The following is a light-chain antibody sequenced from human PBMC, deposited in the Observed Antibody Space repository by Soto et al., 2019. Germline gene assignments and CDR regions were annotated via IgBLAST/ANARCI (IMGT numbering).Light chain of an antibody. CDR2: DAS. CDR3: QQRSNWTPIT. V-gene: IGKV3-11*01. Sequence: EIVLTQSPATLSLSPGERATLSCRASQSVSSYLAWYQQKPGQAPRLLIYDASNRATGIPARFSGSGSGTDFTLTNSSLEPEDFAVYYGQQRSNWTPITIGQGTRLEIK. CDR1: QSVSSY. J-gene: IGKJ5*01.